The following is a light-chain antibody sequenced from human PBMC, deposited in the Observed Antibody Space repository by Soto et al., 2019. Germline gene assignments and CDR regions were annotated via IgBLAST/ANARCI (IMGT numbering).Light chain of an antibody. CDR3: HSRA. J-gene: IGKJ5*01. CDR2: DAS. Sequence: DIRMTHSPSTLSASVGDRVTITCRASESISKWLAWYQQKPGTAPKLLIYDASTLESGVPSRFSGSGSGTEFTLTISSLQPDDFATYYCHSRAFGQGTRLEIK. CDR1: ESISKW. V-gene: IGKV1-5*01.